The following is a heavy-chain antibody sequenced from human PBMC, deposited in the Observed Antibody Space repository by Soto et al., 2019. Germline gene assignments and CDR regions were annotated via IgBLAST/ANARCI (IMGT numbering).Heavy chain of an antibody. V-gene: IGHV4-31*11. CDR1: GGSISSGGYS. J-gene: IGHJ4*02. CDR3: ARCGYDDYGAYYFDY. CDR2: IYYSGST. D-gene: IGHD5-12*01. Sequence: SETLSLTCAVSGGSISSGGYSWSWIRQPPGKGLEWIGYIYYSGSTYYNPSLKSRVTISLDTSKNQFSLKLSSVTAADTALYYCARCGYDDYGAYYFDYWGPGTLVTVSS.